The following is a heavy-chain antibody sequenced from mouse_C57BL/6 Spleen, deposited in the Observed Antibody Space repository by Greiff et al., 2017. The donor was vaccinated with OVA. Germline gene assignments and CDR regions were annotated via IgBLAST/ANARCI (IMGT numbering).Heavy chain of an antibody. J-gene: IGHJ4*01. CDR1: GYSITSGYY. D-gene: IGHD2-10*01. V-gene: IGHV3-6*01. Sequence: VQLKESGPGLVKPSQSLSLTCSVTGYSITSGYYWNWIRQFPGNKLEWMGYISYDGSNNYNPSLKNRISITRDTSKNQFFLKLNSVTTEDTATYYCAREGEPAYYYYAMDYWGQGTSVTVSS. CDR3: AREGEPAYYYYAMDY. CDR2: ISYDGSN.